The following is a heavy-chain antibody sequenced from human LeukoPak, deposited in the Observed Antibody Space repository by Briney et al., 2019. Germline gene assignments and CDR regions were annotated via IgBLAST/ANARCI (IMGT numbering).Heavy chain of an antibody. V-gene: IGHV4-31*03. CDR1: GGSISSGGYY. Sequence: PSQTLSLTCTVSGGSISSGGYYWSWIRQHPGKGLEWIGYIYYSGSTYYNPSLKSRVTISVDTSKNQFSLKLSSVTAADTAVYYCARNRGIGSSFVDYWGQGTLVTVSS. J-gene: IGHJ4*02. D-gene: IGHD6-13*01. CDR3: ARNRGIGSSFVDY. CDR2: IYYSGST.